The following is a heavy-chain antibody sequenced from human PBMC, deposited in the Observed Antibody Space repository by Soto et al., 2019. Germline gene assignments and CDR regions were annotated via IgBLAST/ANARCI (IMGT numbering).Heavy chain of an antibody. Sequence: VGSLRLSCAGSGSTFTDFTMTWVRQAPGKGLEWVSAISGDGLSTYYAGSVKGRFTISRDNSKTTLYLQMNSLRAEDTAVYYCARRPDAFDIWGRGTMVTVSS. CDR2: ISGDGLST. J-gene: IGHJ3*02. V-gene: IGHV3-23*01. CDR3: ARRPDAFDI. CDR1: GSTFTDFT.